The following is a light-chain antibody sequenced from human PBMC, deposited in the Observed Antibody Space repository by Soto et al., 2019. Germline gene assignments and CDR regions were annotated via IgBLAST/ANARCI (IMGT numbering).Light chain of an antibody. CDR1: QGISSY. CDR3: QQYYSYPRT. Sequence: AIRMTQSPSSFSASTGDRVPITCRASQGISSYLAWYQQKPGKAPKLLIYAASTLQSGVPSRFSGSGSGTDFTLTISCLQSEDFATYYCQQYYSYPRTFGQGTKVDSK. V-gene: IGKV1-8*01. CDR2: AAS. J-gene: IGKJ1*01.